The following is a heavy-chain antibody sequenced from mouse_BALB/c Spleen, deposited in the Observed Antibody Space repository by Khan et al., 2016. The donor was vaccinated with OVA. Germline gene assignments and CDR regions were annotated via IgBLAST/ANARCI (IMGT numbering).Heavy chain of an antibody. CDR2: ISSDGDYT. CDR1: GFTFSTYA. Sequence: QLEESGGGLVKSGGSLKLSCAASGFTFSTYAMSWVRQTPEKRLEWVATISSDGDYTYYPDNVTGRFTISRDNAKNTLYLQMSSLRSEDTAMYYCARSPYGNFAYWGQGTLVTVSA. CDR3: ARSPYGNFAY. J-gene: IGHJ3*01. D-gene: IGHD2-1*01. V-gene: IGHV5-9-3*01.